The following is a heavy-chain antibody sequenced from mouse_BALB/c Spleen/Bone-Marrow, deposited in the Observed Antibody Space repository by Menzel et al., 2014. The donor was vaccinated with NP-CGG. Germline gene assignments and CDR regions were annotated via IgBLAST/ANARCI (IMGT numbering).Heavy chain of an antibody. V-gene: IGHV2-2*01. J-gene: IGHJ3*01. Sequence: QVQLQQSGPGLVQPSQRLSISCTASGFSLTNYGVHWVRQSPGKGLEWPGAIWTGGGTDYNAAFISRLIISRDNSKSQVFFKMTSLQADDTALYYCARRGGTAAPFAYWGQGTLVTVSA. CDR3: ARRGGTAAPFAY. D-gene: IGHD1-2*01. CDR2: IWTGGGT. CDR1: GFSLTNYG.